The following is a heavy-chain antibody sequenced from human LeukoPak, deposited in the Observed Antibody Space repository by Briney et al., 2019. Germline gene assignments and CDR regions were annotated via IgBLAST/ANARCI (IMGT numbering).Heavy chain of an antibody. D-gene: IGHD3-22*01. V-gene: IGHV5-51*01. CDR2: IYPGDSDT. J-gene: IGHJ4*02. CDR1: GYSFTSYW. CDR3: ARQNMYDSSGYYGHGFDY. Sequence: GESLKISCKASGYSFTSYWIGWVRQMPGKGLEWMGIIYPGDSDTRYSPSFQGQVTISADKSISTAYLQWSSLKASDTAMYYCARQNMYDSSGYYGHGFDYWGQGTLVTVSS.